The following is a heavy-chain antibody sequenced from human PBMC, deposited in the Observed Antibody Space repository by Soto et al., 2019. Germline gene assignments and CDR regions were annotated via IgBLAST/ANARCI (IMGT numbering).Heavy chain of an antibody. CDR3: ARREGDCRGGSCPFYHD. Sequence: QVQLQESGPGLVKPSETLSLTCAVSGGSISSNNWWSWVRQTPGKGLEWIGEIYHSGSSNYNPSLHSRVNIRLVKSNNQFSLSLTSMTAADTAVYYCARREGDCRGGSCPFYHDWGQGTLVTASS. J-gene: IGHJ4*02. V-gene: IGHV4-4*02. D-gene: IGHD2-15*01. CDR2: IYHSGSS. CDR1: GGSISSNNW.